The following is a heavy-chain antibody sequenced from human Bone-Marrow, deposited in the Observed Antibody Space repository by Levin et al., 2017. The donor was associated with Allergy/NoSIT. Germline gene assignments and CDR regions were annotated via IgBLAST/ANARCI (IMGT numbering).Heavy chain of an antibody. CDR1: GYTFSDYY. V-gene: IGHV1-2*02. J-gene: IGHJ4*02. D-gene: IGHD1-26*01. CDR3: ARGGSGSNDY. Sequence: ASVKVSCTISGYTFSDYYIHWVRQAPGQGLEWMGWINPKRGDTNFAQKFHGRVVLSRNTSISTAYMELGSLRSDDTALYYCARGGSGSNDYWGQGTLVTVSS. CDR2: INPKRGDT.